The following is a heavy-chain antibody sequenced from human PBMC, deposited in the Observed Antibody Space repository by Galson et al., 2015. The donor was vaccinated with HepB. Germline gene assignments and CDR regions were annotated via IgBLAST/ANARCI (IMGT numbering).Heavy chain of an antibody. CDR2: INPNSGGT. CDR3: ARDHQMIVNGTDDY. J-gene: IGHJ4*02. Sequence: SVKVSCKASGYTFTGYYMHWVRQAPGQGLEWMGWINPNSGGTNYAQKFQGRVTMTRDTSISTAYMELSRLRSDDTAVYYCARDHQMIVNGTDDYWGQGTLVTVSS. D-gene: IGHD3-22*01. V-gene: IGHV1-2*02. CDR1: GYTFTGYY.